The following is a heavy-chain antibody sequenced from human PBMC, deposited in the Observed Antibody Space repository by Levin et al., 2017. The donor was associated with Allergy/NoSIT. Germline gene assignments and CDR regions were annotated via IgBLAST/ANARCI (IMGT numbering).Heavy chain of an antibody. D-gene: IGHD3-10*01. J-gene: IGHJ4*02. CDR1: GFTFSSYG. CDR2: IWYDGSNK. V-gene: IGHV3-33*01. CDR3: ARGGGVLWFGELSDYFDY. Sequence: LSLTCAASGFTFSSYGMHWVRQAPGKGLEWVAVIWYDGSNKYYADSVKGRFTISRDNSKNTLYLQMNSLRAEDTAVYYCARGGGVLWFGELSDYFDYWGQGTLVTVSS.